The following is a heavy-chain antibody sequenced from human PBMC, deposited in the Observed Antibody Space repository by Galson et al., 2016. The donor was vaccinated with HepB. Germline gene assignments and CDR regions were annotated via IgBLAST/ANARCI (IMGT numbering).Heavy chain of an antibody. V-gene: IGHV1-69*13. CDR2: IIPPFGTA. J-gene: IGHJ4*02. CDR1: GGTFSNYA. CDR3: AGAYYDRRGYYFYPFDY. D-gene: IGHD3-22*01. Sequence: SVKVSCKASGGTFSNYAISWVRQAPGQGLEWMGGIIPPFGTANYAQKFQGRVTITADESTSTAYMELSSLMSEDTAVYYCAGAYYDRRGYYFYPFDYWGQGTLVTVSS.